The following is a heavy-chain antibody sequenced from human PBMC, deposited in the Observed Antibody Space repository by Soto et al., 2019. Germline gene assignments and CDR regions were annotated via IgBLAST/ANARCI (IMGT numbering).Heavy chain of an antibody. V-gene: IGHV5-51*01. CDR2: IYPGDSDT. CDR1: GYSFPTHW. Sequence: PGESLKISCKGSGYSFPTHWIGWVRQMPGKGLEWMGIIYPGDSDTRYSPSFQGQVTISVDKSISTAYLQWSSLKASDTAMYYCARVDIVVVPAAIRYYYYGMDVWGQGTTVTVSS. J-gene: IGHJ6*02. CDR3: ARVDIVVVPAAIRYYYYGMDV. D-gene: IGHD2-2*02.